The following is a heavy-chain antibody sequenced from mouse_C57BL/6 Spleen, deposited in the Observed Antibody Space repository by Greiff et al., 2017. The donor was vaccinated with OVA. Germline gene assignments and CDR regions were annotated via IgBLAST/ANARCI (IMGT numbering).Heavy chain of an antibody. J-gene: IGHJ2*01. D-gene: IGHD3-2*02. CDR1: GYTFTDYE. Sequence: QVQLKESGAELVRPGASVTLSCKASGYTFTDYEMHWVKQTPVHGLEWIGALDPETGGTAYNQKFKGKAILTADKSSSTAYMELRSLTSEDSAVYYCTNGGAQATNYWGKGTTLTVSS. CDR2: LDPETGGT. V-gene: IGHV1-15*01. CDR3: TNGGAQATNY.